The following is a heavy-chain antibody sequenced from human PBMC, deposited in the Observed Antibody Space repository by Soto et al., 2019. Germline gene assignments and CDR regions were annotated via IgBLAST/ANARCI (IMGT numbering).Heavy chain of an antibody. Sequence: QVQLQESGPGLVKPSQTLSLTCTVSGGSISSGGYYWSWIRQHPGKGLEWIGYIYYTGSTYYNPSLKSRVTISVDTSKNQFSLKLSSVTAADTAVYCCARGYYCGSGSAPNWFDPWGQGTLVTVSS. D-gene: IGHD3-10*01. J-gene: IGHJ5*02. CDR1: GGSISSGGYY. CDR2: IYYTGST. CDR3: ARGYYCGSGSAPNWFDP. V-gene: IGHV4-31*03.